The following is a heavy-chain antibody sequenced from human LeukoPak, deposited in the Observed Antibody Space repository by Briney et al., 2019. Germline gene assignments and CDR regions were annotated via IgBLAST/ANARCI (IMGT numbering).Heavy chain of an antibody. J-gene: IGHJ4*02. CDR1: GFTFSDYA. D-gene: IGHD6-19*01. CDR3: VAVAGRPAGGGVYC. V-gene: IGHV3-23*01. Sequence: QTGGSLRLSCAASGFTFSDYAMSWVRQAPGKGLEWVSALSGGGSATYYADSVKGRFTIFRDNSKNTLYLQMNSLRVEDTAVYYCVAVAGRPAGGGVYCWGQGTLVTVSS. CDR2: LSGGGSAT.